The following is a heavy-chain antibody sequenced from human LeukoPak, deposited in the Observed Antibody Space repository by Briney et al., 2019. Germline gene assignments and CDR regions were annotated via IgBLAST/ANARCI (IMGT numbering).Heavy chain of an antibody. CDR1: GYTFTSYA. CDR2: INAGNGNT. J-gene: IGHJ1*01. Sequence: ASVKVSCKASGYTFTSYAMHWVRQAPGQRLEWMGWINAGNGNTKYSQKFQGRVTITRDTSASTACMELSSLRSEDTAVYYCARDSGSGWYFEYFQHWGQGTLVTVSS. CDR3: ARDSGSGWYFEYFQH. V-gene: IGHV1-3*01. D-gene: IGHD6-19*01.